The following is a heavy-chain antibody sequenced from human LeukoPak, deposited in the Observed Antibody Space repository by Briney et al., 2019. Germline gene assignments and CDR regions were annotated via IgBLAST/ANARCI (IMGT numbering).Heavy chain of an antibody. J-gene: IGHJ6*04. V-gene: IGHV3-21*01. CDR1: GFTFSTFA. D-gene: IGHD3-10*02. CDR3: AELGITMIGGV. CDR2: IFPSGGEI. Sequence: PGGSLRLSCAASGFTFSTFAMIWVRQPPGKGLEWVSSIFPSGGEIYYADSVKGRFTISRDNAKNSLYLQMNSLRAEDTAVYYCAELGITMIGGVWGKGTTVTISS.